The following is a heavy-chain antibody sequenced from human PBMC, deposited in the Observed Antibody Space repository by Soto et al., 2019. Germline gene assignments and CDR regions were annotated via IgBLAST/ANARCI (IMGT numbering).Heavy chain of an antibody. J-gene: IGHJ3*02. CDR1: GGSISSSSYY. CDR2: IYYSGST. D-gene: IGHD2-21*02. CDR3: AREYVVTSAFDI. V-gene: IGHV4-39*01. Sequence: SETLSLTCTVSGGSISSSSYYWGWIRQPPGKGLEWIGSIYYSGSTYYNPSLKGRVTISVDTSMNQFSLKLSSVTAADTAVYYCAREYVVTSAFDIWGQGTMVTVSS.